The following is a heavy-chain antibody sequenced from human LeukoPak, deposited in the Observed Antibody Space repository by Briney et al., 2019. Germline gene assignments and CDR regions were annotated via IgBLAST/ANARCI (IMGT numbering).Heavy chain of an antibody. Sequence: PGGSLRLSCSASGFNLNYFAMSWIRQAPGKRLEWVSTIGDSGSGGSYADSVRGRFTISRDNSKNIVYLQMHSLRVDDSAVYYCSRIRYGGNSGYHFDYWGQGTLVTVSS. CDR1: GFNLNYFA. CDR3: SRIRYGGNSGYHFDY. CDR2: IGDSGSGG. D-gene: IGHD4-23*01. J-gene: IGHJ4*02. V-gene: IGHV3-23*01.